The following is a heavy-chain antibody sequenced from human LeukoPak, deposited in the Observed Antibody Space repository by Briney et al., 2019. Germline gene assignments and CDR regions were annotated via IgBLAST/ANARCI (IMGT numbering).Heavy chain of an antibody. CDR3: ARVGDGYNRNAFDI. V-gene: IGHV7-4-1*02. Sequence: ASVKVSCKASGYTFTSYAMNWVRQPPGQGREWVGWINTNTGNPTYAQGFTGRFVFSLDTSVSTAYLQISSLKAEDTAVYYCARVGDGYNRNAFDIWGQGTMVTVSS. CDR2: INTNTGNP. D-gene: IGHD5-24*01. J-gene: IGHJ3*02. CDR1: GYTFTSYA.